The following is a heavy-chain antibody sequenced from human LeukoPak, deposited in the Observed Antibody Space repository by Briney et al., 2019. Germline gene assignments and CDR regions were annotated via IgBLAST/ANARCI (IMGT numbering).Heavy chain of an antibody. V-gene: IGHV1-69*13. CDR1: GGTFSSYA. CDR2: IIPIFGTA. J-gene: IGHJ4*02. Sequence: ASVKLSCKASGGTFSSYAISWVRQAPGQGLEWMGGIIPIFGTANYAQKFQGRVTITADESTSTAYMELSSLRSEDTAGYYCAREGQGITIFGVVPPESYFDYWGQGTLVTVSS. D-gene: IGHD3-3*01. CDR3: AREGQGITIFGVVPPESYFDY.